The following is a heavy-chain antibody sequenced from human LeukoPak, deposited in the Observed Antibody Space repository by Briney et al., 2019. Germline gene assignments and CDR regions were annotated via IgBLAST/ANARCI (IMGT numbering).Heavy chain of an antibody. J-gene: IGHJ3*02. CDR3: ARGDYYYDSSGCLDI. CDR2: ISAYNGNT. D-gene: IGHD3-22*01. CDR1: GYTYTSYG. V-gene: IGHV1-18*01. Sequence: GASVKVSCKASGYTYTSYGISWVRQAPGQGLEWMGWISAYNGNTNYAQKLQGRVTMTTDTSTSTAYMELRSLRSDDTAVYYCARGDYYYDSSGCLDIWGQGTMATVSS.